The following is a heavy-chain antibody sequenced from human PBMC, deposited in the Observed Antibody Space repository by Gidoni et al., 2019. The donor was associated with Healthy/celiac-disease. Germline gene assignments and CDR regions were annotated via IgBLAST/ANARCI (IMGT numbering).Heavy chain of an antibody. D-gene: IGHD6-13*01. CDR3: ARDRPGSWARGWSGTLDY. CDR1: GFTFSSYG. J-gene: IGHJ4*02. CDR2: IWYDGSNK. Sequence: QVQLVESGGGVVQPGRSLRLSCAASGFTFSSYGMHWVRQAPGKGLEWVAVIWYDGSNKYYADSVKGRFTISRDNSKNTLYLQMNSLRAEDTAVYYCARDRPGSWARGWSGTLDYWGQGTLVTVSS. V-gene: IGHV3-33*01.